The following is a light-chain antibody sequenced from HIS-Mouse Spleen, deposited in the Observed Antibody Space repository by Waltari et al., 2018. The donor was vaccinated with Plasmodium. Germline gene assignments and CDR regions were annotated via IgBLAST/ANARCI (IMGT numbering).Light chain of an antibody. CDR2: KDS. CDR1: ALPKQY. CDR3: SSYAGSNNLV. Sequence: SYELTQPPSVSVSPGQTARITCSGDALPKQYAYWYQQKPGQAPVLVIYKDSERPSGIPERFSGSKSGNTASLTVSGLQAEDEADYYCSSYAGSNNLVFGGGTKLTVL. V-gene: IGLV3-25*02. J-gene: IGLJ2*01.